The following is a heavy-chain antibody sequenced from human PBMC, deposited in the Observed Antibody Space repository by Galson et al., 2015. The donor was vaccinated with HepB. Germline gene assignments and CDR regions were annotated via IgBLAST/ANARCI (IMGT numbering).Heavy chain of an antibody. CDR3: ARSCSGGSCRDY. D-gene: IGHD2-15*01. Sequence: SVKVSCKASGYTFTGYYMHWVRQAPGQGLEWMGRINPNSGGTNYAQKFQGRVTMTRDTSISTAYMELSRLRSDDTAVYYCARSCSGGSCRDYWGQGTLVTVSS. CDR2: INPNSGGT. V-gene: IGHV1-2*06. CDR1: GYTFTGYY. J-gene: IGHJ4*02.